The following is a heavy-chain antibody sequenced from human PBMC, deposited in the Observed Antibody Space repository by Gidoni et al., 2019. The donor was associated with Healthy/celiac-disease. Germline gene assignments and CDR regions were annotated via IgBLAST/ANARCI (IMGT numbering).Heavy chain of an antibody. J-gene: IGHJ4*02. Sequence: VQLLESGVGLVHPGGSLRLSCAAYGFTFSSYAMSWVRQAPGKGLEWVSAIIGSGGSTYYADSVKGRFTFSRDNSKNTLYLQMNSLRSEDTAVYYCARGDYGAKSYFDYWGQGILVTVSS. CDR1: GFTFSSYA. CDR3: ARGDYGAKSYFDY. D-gene: IGHD4-17*01. V-gene: IGHV3-23*01. CDR2: IIGSGGST.